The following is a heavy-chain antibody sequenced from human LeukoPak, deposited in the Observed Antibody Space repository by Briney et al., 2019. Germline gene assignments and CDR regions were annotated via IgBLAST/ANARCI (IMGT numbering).Heavy chain of an antibody. CDR2: ISSSSYI. V-gene: IGHV3-21*01. J-gene: IGHJ4*02. CDR3: ATAASDVGSMDY. D-gene: IGHD3-16*01. Sequence: GGSLRLSCAASGFTFSSHSMNWVRQAPGKGLEWVSSISSSSYIYYADSVKGRFTISRDNAKNSLFLQMNSLRAEDTAVYYCATAASDVGSMDYWGQGTLVTVSS. CDR1: GFTFSSHS.